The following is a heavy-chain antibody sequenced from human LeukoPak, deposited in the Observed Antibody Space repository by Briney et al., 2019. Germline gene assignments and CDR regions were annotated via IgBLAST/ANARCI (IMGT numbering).Heavy chain of an antibody. CDR1: GFTSSNYP. D-gene: IGHD1-1*01. CDR2: ISSNSGYI. J-gene: IGHJ4*02. V-gene: IGHV3-21*01. CDR3: ANHEREDSRDY. Sequence: GGSRRFCCAAAGFTSSNYPMNWGRMAPGKRVWRVSSISSNSGYIHYADFVEHRSTISRDDSKNTLYLQMNSLRAEDTAVYYCANHEREDSRDYWGQGTLVTVSS.